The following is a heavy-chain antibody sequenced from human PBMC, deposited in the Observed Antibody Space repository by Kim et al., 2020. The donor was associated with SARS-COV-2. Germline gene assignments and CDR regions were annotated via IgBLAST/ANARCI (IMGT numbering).Heavy chain of an antibody. CDR2: ISSSSSYI. D-gene: IGHD2-2*01. J-gene: IGHJ4*02. CDR1: EFTFSSYS. Sequence: GGSLRLSCAASEFTFSSYSMNWVRQAPGKGLEWVSSISSSSSYIYYADSVKGRFTISRDNAKNSLYLQMNSLRAEDTAVYYCARWAQSSTSCPDYWGQGTLVTVSS. CDR3: ARWAQSSTSCPDY. V-gene: IGHV3-21*01.